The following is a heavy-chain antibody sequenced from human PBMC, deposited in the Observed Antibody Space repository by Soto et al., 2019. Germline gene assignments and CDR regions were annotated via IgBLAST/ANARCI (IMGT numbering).Heavy chain of an antibody. J-gene: IGHJ6*02. D-gene: IGHD3-3*01. CDR2: IDWDDDK. CDR3: ARIRYRFLEWLPLVDGMDV. CDR1: GFSLSTSGMC. Sequence: VSGPTLVNPTQTLTLTCTFSGFSLSTSGMCVSWIRQPPGKALEWLALIDWDDDKYYSTSLKTRLTISKDTSKNQVVLTMTNMDPVDTATYYCARIRYRFLEWLPLVDGMDVWGQETTVTVSS. V-gene: IGHV2-70*01.